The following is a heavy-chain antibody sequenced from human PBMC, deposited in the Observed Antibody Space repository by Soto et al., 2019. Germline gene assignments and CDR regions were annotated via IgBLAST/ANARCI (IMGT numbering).Heavy chain of an antibody. CDR3: ARDFVVAPPVNYYYYGMDV. D-gene: IGHD2-15*01. CDR2: IYSGGST. Sequence: GGSLRLSCAASGFTVSSNYMSWVRQAPGKGLEWVSVIYSGGSTYYADSVKGRFTISRDNSKNTLYLQMNSLRAEHTAVYYCARDFVVAPPVNYYYYGMDVWGQGTTVTVSS. J-gene: IGHJ6*02. CDR1: GFTVSSNY. V-gene: IGHV3-66*01.